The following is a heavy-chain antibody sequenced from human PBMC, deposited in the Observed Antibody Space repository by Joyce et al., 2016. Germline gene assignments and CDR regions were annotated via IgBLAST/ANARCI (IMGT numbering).Heavy chain of an antibody. V-gene: IGHV1-18*01. J-gene: IGHJ4*02. CDR2: INAYTGTT. CDR3: ARDEGRIAAAGAYFEY. D-gene: IGHD6-13*01. CDR1: GYTVGIYG. Sequence: QGQLVQSGAELKKPGASVTVSCKASGYTVGIYGISWVRQAPGQRLEWMGWINAYTGTTNYAQMFQGRVTMTTDKSTSTAYMELRSLRFDDTAVYYGARDEGRIAAAGAYFEYWGQGTLVTVSS.